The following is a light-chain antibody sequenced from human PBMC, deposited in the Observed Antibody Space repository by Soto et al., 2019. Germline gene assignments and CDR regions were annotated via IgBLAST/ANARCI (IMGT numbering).Light chain of an antibody. Sequence: EILLTQSPSTLPLSPGERATLSCGASQSITTDLGWYEQKPGQAPRTLIFDASDRATGIPARFSGSGYGTDFTLTLTSLEPEDAVVYFCQQRARWPPTFGGGTNLDI. CDR1: QSITTD. CDR2: DAS. J-gene: IGKJ4*01. V-gene: IGKV3-11*01. CDR3: QQRARWPPT.